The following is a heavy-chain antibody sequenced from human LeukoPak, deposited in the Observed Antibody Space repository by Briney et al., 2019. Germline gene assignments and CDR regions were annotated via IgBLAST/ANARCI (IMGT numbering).Heavy chain of an antibody. CDR2: IIPILGIA. CDR3: AREPHNWNYDYYGMDV. CDR1: GGTFSSYT. Sequence: ASVKVSCKASGGTFSSYTISWVRQAPGQGLEWMGRIIPILGIANYAQKFQGRVTITADISTSTAYMELSSLRSEDTAVYYCAREPHNWNYDYYGMDVWGQGTTVTVSS. D-gene: IGHD1-20*01. J-gene: IGHJ6*02. V-gene: IGHV1-69*02.